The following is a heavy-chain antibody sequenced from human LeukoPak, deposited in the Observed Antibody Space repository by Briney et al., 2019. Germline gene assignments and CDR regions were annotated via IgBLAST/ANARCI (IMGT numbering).Heavy chain of an antibody. J-gene: IGHJ4*02. CDR1: RFTFDDYA. Sequence: GGSLRLSCADSRFTFDDYAMHWVRQGPRKGVEWVLGICWNSGSIGYAASVKGRFTITRDNAKYSLYLQMNRLRAEDMTLYYCASNEMATWGQGTLVTVSS. D-gene: IGHD5-24*01. CDR3: ASNEMAT. V-gene: IGHV3-9*03. CDR2: ICWNSGSI.